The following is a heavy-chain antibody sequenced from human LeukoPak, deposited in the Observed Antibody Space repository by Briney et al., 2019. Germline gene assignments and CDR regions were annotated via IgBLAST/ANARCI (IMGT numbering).Heavy chain of an antibody. V-gene: IGHV3-21*01. CDR1: GFILRSYS. D-gene: IGHD6-13*01. CDR2: SSSSGNYI. Sequence: GGSLRLPCAASGFILRSYSMSWVRQAPGKGLEWVAFSSSSGNYIYYADSVKGRFIISRDNAKSSLDLQLNSLRAEDTALYYCARGQQLDYWGQGILVTVSS. CDR3: ARGQQLDY. J-gene: IGHJ4*02.